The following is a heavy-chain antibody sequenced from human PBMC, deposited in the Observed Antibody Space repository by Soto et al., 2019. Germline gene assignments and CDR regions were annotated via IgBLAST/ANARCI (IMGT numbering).Heavy chain of an antibody. D-gene: IGHD3-22*01. Sequence: EVQLVETGGGLIQPGGSLRLSCAASGFTVSSNYMSWVRQAPGKGLEWVSVIYSGGSTYYADSVKGRFTISRDNSKNTLYLQMNSMRAEDTAVYYCARDSGDASSGPDAFDICGQGKMVTVSS. CDR3: ARDSGDASSGPDAFDI. V-gene: IGHV3-53*02. J-gene: IGHJ3*02. CDR1: GFTVSSNY. CDR2: IYSGGST.